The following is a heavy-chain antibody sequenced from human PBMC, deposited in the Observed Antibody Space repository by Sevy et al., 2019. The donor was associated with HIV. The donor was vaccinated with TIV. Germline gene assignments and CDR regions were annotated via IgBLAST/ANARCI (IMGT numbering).Heavy chain of an antibody. Sequence: SETLSLTCTVSGGSVSSGSYYWSWIRQPPGKGLEWIGYIYYSGSTNYNPSLKSRVTISVDTSKNQFSLKLSSVTAAEPAVYYCARDRLKEVAGTHYYYGMDVWGQGTTVTVSS. CDR3: ARDRLKEVAGTHYYYGMDV. V-gene: IGHV4-61*01. CDR1: GGSVSSGSYY. J-gene: IGHJ6*02. CDR2: IYYSGST. D-gene: IGHD6-19*01.